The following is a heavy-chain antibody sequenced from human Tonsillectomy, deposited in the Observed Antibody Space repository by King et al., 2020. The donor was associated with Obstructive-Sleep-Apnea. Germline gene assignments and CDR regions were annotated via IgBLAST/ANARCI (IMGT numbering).Heavy chain of an antibody. D-gene: IGHD3-22*01. Sequence: VQLVESGGGLVKPGGSLRLSCAASGFTFSSYSMNWVRQAPGKGLEWVSSISSSSSYIYYADSVTGRFTLSRDNAKNSLYLQMNSLRAEDTAVYYCAGIYYDSSGKKLYYFDSWGQGTLVTVSS. J-gene: IGHJ4*02. CDR3: AGIYYDSSGKKLYYFDS. CDR2: ISSSSSYI. V-gene: IGHV3-21*01. CDR1: GFTFSSYS.